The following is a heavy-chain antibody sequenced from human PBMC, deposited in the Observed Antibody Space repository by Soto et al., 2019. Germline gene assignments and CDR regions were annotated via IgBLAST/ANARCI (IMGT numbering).Heavy chain of an antibody. D-gene: IGHD6-19*01. V-gene: IGHV3-23*01. J-gene: IGHJ4*02. Sequence: GSLRLSCVASGIEFSNYAMSWVRQTPGKGLEWVSISSASGRSRYHADSVKGRFTISRDNSKNTLYLHMTNLRAEDTAVYYCAKDGNWLDVYFDVWGQGTPVTVSS. CDR1: GIEFSNYA. CDR3: AKDGNWLDVYFDV. CDR2: SSASGRSR.